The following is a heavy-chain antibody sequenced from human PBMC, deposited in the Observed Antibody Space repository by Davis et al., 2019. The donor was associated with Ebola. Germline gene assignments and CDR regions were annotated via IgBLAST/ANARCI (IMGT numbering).Heavy chain of an antibody. CDR1: GYTFTSYY. D-gene: IGHD3/OR15-3a*01. CDR2: FDPEDGKT. CDR3: ATGLVF. V-gene: IGHV1-24*01. J-gene: IGHJ4*02. Sequence: ASVKVSCKASGYTFTSYYMHWVRQAPGKGLEWMGGFDPEDGKTRYAQKFQGRVTMTEDTSTYTAYMVLTGLRYEDTAVYYCATGLVFWGQGTLVTVSS.